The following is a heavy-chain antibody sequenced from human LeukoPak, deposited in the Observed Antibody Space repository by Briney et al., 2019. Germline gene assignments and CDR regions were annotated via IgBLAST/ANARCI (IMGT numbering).Heavy chain of an antibody. CDR2: INPSGGST. CDR3: ARDYYDTLFDY. V-gene: IGHV1-46*01. Sequence: ASVKVSCKASGYTFTSYYMHWVRQAPGQGLEWMGIINPSGGSTSYAQKFQGRVTMTRDMSTSTVYMELSSLRSEDTAVYYCARDYYDTLFDYWGQGTLVTVSS. J-gene: IGHJ4*02. D-gene: IGHD3-22*01. CDR1: GYTFTSYY.